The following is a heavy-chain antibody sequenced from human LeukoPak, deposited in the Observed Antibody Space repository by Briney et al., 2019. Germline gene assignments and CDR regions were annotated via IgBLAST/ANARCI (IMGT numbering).Heavy chain of an antibody. D-gene: IGHD3-10*01. CDR2: MNPNSGNT. J-gene: IGHJ6*03. CDR3: ARGATMVRGVIRHYYYYYYMDV. Sequence: ASVKVSCKASGYTFTSYDINWVRQATGQGLEWMGWMNPNSGNTGYAQKFQGRVTITRNTSISTAYMELSSLRSDDTAVYYCARGATMVRGVIRHYYYYYYMDVWGKGTTVTVSS. V-gene: IGHV1-8*03. CDR1: GYTFTSYD.